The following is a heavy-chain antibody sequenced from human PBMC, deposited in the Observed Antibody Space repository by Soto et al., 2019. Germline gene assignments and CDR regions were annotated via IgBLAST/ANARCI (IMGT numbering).Heavy chain of an antibody. D-gene: IGHD1-26*01. CDR2: IYRDDDK. CDR1: GFSLMTNGVG. V-gene: IGHV2-5*02. CDR3: AHTAPSGPHWENFNY. Sequence: QITLKESGPTLVKPTQTLTLTCTVSGFSLMTNGVGVGWFRHPPGKALEWLALIYRDDDKRYRPSLKSRVTITKDSSKDRVVLTLTNMDPVDTATYYCAHTAPSGPHWENFNYWGQGTLVTVS. J-gene: IGHJ4*02.